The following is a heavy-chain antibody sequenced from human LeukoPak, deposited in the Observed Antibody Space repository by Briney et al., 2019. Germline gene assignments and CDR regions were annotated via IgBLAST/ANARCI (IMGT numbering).Heavy chain of an antibody. CDR3: ARDSGIAAAGIDY. CDR1: GGSISSGGYY. D-gene: IGHD6-13*01. J-gene: IGHJ4*02. CDR2: IYYSGST. Sequence: PSETLSLTCTVSGGSISSGGYYWSWIRQHPGKGLEWIGYIYYSGSTNYNPSLKSRVTISVDTSKNQFSLKLSSVTAADTAVYYCARDSGIAAAGIDYWGQGTLVTVSS. V-gene: IGHV4-61*08.